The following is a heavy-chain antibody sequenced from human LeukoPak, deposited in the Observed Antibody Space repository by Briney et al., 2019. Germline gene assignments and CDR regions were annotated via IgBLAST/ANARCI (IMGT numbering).Heavy chain of an antibody. V-gene: IGHV4-34*01. CDR1: GGSFSGYY. D-gene: IGHD4-23*01. Sequence: SETLSLTCAVYGGSFSGYYWSWIRQPPGKGLEWIGEINHSGSTNYNPSLKSRVTISVDTSKNQFSLKLSSVTAADTAVYYCARAPGPPELDTVGPAYYFDYWGQGTLVTVSS. CDR2: INHSGST. CDR3: ARAPGPPELDTVGPAYYFDY. J-gene: IGHJ4*02.